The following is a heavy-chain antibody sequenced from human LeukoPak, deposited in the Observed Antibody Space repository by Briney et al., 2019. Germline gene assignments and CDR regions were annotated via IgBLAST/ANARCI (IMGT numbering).Heavy chain of an antibody. V-gene: IGHV4-34*01. CDR2: INDRGHT. Sequence: PSETLSLTCAVYGVSFSGYHWNWIRQFPGKELEWIGEINDRGHTNYNPSLESRVTISVGTSKKQFSLKLNSVTAADTAVYYCARDPTTEPNIAYYFDFWGQGTLVTVSS. D-gene: IGHD4-17*01. CDR1: GVSFSGYH. CDR3: ARDPTTEPNIAYYFDF. J-gene: IGHJ4*02.